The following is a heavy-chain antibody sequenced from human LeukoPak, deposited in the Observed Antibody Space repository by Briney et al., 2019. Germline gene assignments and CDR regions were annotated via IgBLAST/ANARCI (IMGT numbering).Heavy chain of an antibody. V-gene: IGHV4-61*01. CDR3: ARGAYYYDSSGYFDY. D-gene: IGHD3-22*01. J-gene: IGHJ4*02. CDR1: GGSISSSSYY. Sequence: SETLSLTCTVSGGSISSSSYYWSWIRQPPGKGLEWIGYIYYSGSTNYNPSLKSRVTISVDTSKNQFSLKLSSVTAADTAVYYCARGAYYYDSSGYFDYWGQGTLVTVSS. CDR2: IYYSGST.